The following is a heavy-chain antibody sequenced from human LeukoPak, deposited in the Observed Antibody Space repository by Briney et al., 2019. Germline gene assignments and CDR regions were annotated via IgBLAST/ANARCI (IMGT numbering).Heavy chain of an antibody. CDR2: INHSGST. CDR1: GSSFSGYY. Sequence: SETLSLTCAVYGSSFSGYYWSWIRQPPGKGLEWIGEINHSGSTNYNPPLKSRVTISVDTSKNQFSLRLSSVTAADTAVYYCARELFVRRLPGRGNWFDPWGQGTLVTVSS. CDR3: ARELFVRRLPGRGNWFDP. J-gene: IGHJ5*02. V-gene: IGHV4-34*01. D-gene: IGHD3-10*02.